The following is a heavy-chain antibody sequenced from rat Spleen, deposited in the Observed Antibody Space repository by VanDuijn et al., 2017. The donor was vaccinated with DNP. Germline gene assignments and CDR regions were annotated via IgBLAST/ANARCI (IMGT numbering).Heavy chain of an antibody. D-gene: IGHD4-3*01. V-gene: IGHV5-20*01. CDR3: TTGIRGNVMDA. Sequence: EVQLVESGGGLVQPGRSLKLSCAASGFTFSDYYMAWVRQAPTKGLEWVASISYDGGSTYYRDSVKGRFTISRDNAKSSLYLQMDSLRSEDTATYYCTTGIRGNVMDAWGQGASVTVSS. J-gene: IGHJ4*01. CDR2: ISYDGGST. CDR1: GFTFSDYY.